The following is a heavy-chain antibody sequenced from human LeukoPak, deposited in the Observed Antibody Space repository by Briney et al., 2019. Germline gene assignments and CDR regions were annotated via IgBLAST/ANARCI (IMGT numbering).Heavy chain of an antibody. CDR3: ARDLGGYSYGATFDY. CDR2: IFYSGST. V-gene: IGHV4-59*11. Sequence: KSSETLSLTCTVSGDSISSHYWSWIRQPPGKGLEWIGYIFYSGSTKYNPSLKSRVTISVDTSRNQFSLKLSSVTAADTAVYFCARDLGGYSYGATFDYWGQGTLVTVSS. J-gene: IGHJ4*02. D-gene: IGHD5-18*01. CDR1: GDSISSHY.